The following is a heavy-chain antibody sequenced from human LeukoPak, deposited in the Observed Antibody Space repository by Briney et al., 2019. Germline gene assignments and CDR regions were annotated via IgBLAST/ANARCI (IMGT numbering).Heavy chain of an antibody. J-gene: IGHJ3*02. D-gene: IGHD3-22*01. V-gene: IGHV4-31*03. CDR1: GGSISSGGYY. CDR3: ARTRYYDSSGDDAFDI. CDR2: IYYSGST. Sequence: SETLSLTCTVSGGSISSGGYYWSWIRQHPGKGLEWIGYIYYSGSTYYNPSLKSRVTISVDTSKNQFSLKLSSVTAADTAVYYRARTRYYDSSGDDAFDIWGQGTMVTVSS.